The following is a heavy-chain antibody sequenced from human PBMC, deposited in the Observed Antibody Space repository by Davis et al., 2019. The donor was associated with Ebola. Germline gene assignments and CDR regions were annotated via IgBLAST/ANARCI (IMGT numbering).Heavy chain of an antibody. D-gene: IGHD6-6*01. CDR1: GFTFSSYA. Sequence: PGGSLRLSCAASGFTFSSYAMSWVRQAPGKGLEWVSAISGSGGSTYYADSVKGRFTISRDNSKNTVYLQMNSLRAEDTAVYYCAKETPDLPSSSFERYLYWGQGTLVTVSS. J-gene: IGHJ4*02. CDR2: ISGSGGST. CDR3: AKETPDLPSSSFERYLY. V-gene: IGHV3-23*01.